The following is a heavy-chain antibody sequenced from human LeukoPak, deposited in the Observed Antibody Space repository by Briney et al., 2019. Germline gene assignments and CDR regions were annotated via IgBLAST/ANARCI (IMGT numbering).Heavy chain of an antibody. CDR1: GFTFTSYA. CDR3: ASEPGGLPPTLDY. D-gene: IGHD2/OR15-2a*01. Sequence: KAGRSLRLSCAASGFTFTSYAMSWVRQAPGKGLEWGSSISGGSGDTFYADSVKGRFTISRDNAKNSLYLQMNSLRAEDTAVYYCASEPGGLPPTLDYWGQGTLVTVSS. CDR2: ISGGSGDT. V-gene: IGHV3-21*01. J-gene: IGHJ4*02.